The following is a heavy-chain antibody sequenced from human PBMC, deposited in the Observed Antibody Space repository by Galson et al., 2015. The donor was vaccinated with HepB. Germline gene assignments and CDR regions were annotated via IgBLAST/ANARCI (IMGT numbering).Heavy chain of an antibody. J-gene: IGHJ4*02. CDR2: ISGGSDST. V-gene: IGHV3-23*01. CDR1: GFTFNSYA. Sequence: SLRLSCAASGFTFNSYAMSWVRRAPGKGLEWVSVISGGSDSTYYADSVKGRFTISRDNSQNTLYLQMNSLRAEDTAVYYCAKDQWGWYGRNDYWGQGTLVTVSS. CDR3: AKDQWGWYGRNDY. D-gene: IGHD6-19*01.